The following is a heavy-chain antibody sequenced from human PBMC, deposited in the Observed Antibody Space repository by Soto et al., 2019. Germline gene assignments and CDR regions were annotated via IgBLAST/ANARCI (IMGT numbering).Heavy chain of an antibody. CDR3: AKGGRLVTEGGGC. CDR1: GFTFDDYA. J-gene: IGHJ4*02. V-gene: IGHV3-9*01. CDR2: ISWNGGSI. Sequence: EVQLVESGGGLVQPGRSLRLSCAASGFTFDDYARHWVRQAPGKGLEWVSGISWNGGSIDYADSVKGRFTISRDNAKNSLYLQINSLRAEDTALYYGAKGGRLVTEGGGCWGQGTLVTVSS. D-gene: IGHD6-19*01.